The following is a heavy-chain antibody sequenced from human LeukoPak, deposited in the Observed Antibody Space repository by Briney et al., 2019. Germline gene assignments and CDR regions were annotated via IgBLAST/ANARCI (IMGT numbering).Heavy chain of an antibody. Sequence: QTGGSLRLSCAASGFTFSSYGMHWVRQAPGKGLEWVAVIWYDGSNKYYADSVKGRFTISRDNSKNTLYLQMNSLRAEDTAVYYCARERPPKLGIDYWAREPWSPSPQ. CDR3: ARERPPKLGIDY. CDR1: GFTFSSYG. CDR2: IWYDGSNK. V-gene: IGHV3-33*01. J-gene: IGHJ4*02. D-gene: IGHD7-27*01.